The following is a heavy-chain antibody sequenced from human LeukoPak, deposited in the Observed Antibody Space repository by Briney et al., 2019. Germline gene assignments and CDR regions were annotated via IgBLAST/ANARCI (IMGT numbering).Heavy chain of an antibody. D-gene: IGHD6-13*01. V-gene: IGHV4-59*01. CDR1: GGSITSYY. CDR3: ARVGSPYYFDY. J-gene: IGHJ4*02. Sequence: SETLSLTCSVSGGSITSYYWSWIRQPPGKGLEWIGYIYHSGSTNYNPSLKSRVTISADTSKNQFSLKVSSVTAADTAMYYCARVGSPYYFDYWGQGTLVTVSS. CDR2: IYHSGST.